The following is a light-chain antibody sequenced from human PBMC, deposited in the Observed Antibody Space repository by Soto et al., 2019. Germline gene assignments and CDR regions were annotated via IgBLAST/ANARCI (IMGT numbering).Light chain of an antibody. V-gene: IGKV1-5*03. Sequence: DIKVTQSPSSLSASVGDRVTITCRASQIIASWLAWYQQRPGKPPNLLIYKASTLASGVPSRFSGSGSGTEFTLTINSLQPDDFATYYCQQYHIYSGTFGQGTKVDI. CDR3: QQYHIYSGT. CDR2: KAS. CDR1: QIIASW. J-gene: IGKJ1*01.